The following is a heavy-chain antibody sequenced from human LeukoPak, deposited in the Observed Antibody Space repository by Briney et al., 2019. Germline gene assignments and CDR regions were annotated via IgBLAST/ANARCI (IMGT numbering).Heavy chain of an antibody. V-gene: IGHV3-48*04. D-gene: IGHD3-16*02. Sequence: GGSLRLSCAASGFTFSSYSMNWVRQAPGKGLEWVSYISSSGSTIYYADSVKGRFTISRDNAKNSLYLQMNSLRAEDTAVYYCAKPPGKNYVWGSYRDYWGQGTLVTVSS. CDR1: GFTFSSYS. CDR3: AKPPGKNYVWGSYRDY. CDR2: ISSSGSTI. J-gene: IGHJ4*02.